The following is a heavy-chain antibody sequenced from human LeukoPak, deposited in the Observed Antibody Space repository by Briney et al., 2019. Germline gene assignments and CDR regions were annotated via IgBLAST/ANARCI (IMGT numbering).Heavy chain of an antibody. CDR2: INPNSGGT. D-gene: IGHD2-2*01. Sequence: ASVKVSCKASGYTFTGYYMHWVRQAPGQGLEWMGWINPNSGGTNYAQKFQGRVTMTRDTSISTAYMELSSLRSEDTAVYYCARREVVPAANHYYYYYYMDVWGKGTTVTISS. CDR3: ARREVVPAANHYYYYYYMDV. CDR1: GYTFTGYY. J-gene: IGHJ6*03. V-gene: IGHV1-2*02.